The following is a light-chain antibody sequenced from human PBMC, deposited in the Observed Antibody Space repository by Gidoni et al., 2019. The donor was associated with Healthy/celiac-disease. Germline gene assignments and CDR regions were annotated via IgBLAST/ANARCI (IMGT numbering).Light chain of an antibody. CDR3: QQYYSTPRT. Sequence: DIVMTQSPASLAVALGERATTNCKSSQSVLYSPNNKTYLAWYQQKPGQPPKLLIYWASTRESGVPDRFSGSGSGTDFTLTISSLQAEDVAVYYCQQYYSTPRTFGGGTKVEIK. CDR1: QSVLYSPNNKTY. CDR2: WAS. J-gene: IGKJ4*01. V-gene: IGKV4-1*01.